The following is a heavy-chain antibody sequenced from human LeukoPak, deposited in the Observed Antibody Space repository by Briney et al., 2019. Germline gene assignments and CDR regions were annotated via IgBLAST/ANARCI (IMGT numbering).Heavy chain of an antibody. D-gene: IGHD6-19*01. J-gene: IGHJ4*02. CDR2: ISWNSGSI. V-gene: IGHV3-9*01. Sequence: PGRSLRLSCAASGFTFDDYAMHWVRQAPGKGLEWVSGISWNSGSIGYADSVKGRFTISRDNAKNSLYLQMNSLRAEDTALYYCAKDLDRAVAGDDYFDYGGQGTLVPVSS. CDR3: AKDLDRAVAGDDYFDY. CDR1: GFTFDDYA.